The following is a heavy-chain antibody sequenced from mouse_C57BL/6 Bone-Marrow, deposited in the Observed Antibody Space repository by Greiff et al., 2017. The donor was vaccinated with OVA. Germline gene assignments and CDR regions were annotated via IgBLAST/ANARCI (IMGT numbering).Heavy chain of an antibody. CDR2: ISSGSSTI. Sequence: EVKLVESGGGLVKPGGSLKLSCAASGFTFSDYGMHWVRQAPEKGLEWVAYISSGSSTIYYAETVKGRFTISRDNAKNTLFLQMTSLRSEDTAMYYCAWNNYGSSYPFDYWGQGTTLTVSS. V-gene: IGHV5-17*01. CDR3: AWNNYGSSYPFDY. J-gene: IGHJ2*01. CDR1: GFTFSDYG. D-gene: IGHD1-1*01.